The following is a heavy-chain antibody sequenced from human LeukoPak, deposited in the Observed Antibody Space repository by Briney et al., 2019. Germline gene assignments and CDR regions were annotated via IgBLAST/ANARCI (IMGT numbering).Heavy chain of an antibody. CDR1: GGSFSGYY. V-gene: IGHV4-34*01. J-gene: IGHJ6*03. Sequence: SETLSLTRAVYGGSFSGYYWSWIRQPPGKGLEWIGEINHSGSTNYNPSLKSRVTISVDTSKNQFSLKLSSVTAADTAVYYCARGRVVVIAIRDCYYYMDVWGKGTTVTVSS. D-gene: IGHD2-21*01. CDR2: INHSGST. CDR3: ARGRVVVIAIRDCYYYMDV.